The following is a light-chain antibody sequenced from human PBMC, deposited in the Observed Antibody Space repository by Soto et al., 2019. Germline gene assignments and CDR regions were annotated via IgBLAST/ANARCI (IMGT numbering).Light chain of an antibody. V-gene: IGKV1-5*01. CDR3: QQYYSYPRT. J-gene: IGKJ1*01. CDR1: QNIDKW. Sequence: DIQITQSLSTLSASVGDRVSITCRASQNIDKWLAWYQQKPQKAPKLLIFDASTLQSGVPSRFSGSGSGTDFTLTISCLQSEDFATYYCQQYYSYPRTFGQGTKVDIK. CDR2: DAS.